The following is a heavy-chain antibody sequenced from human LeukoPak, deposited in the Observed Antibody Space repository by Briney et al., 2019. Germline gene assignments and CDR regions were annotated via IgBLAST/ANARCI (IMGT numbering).Heavy chain of an antibody. D-gene: IGHD5-18*01. J-gene: IGHJ4*02. Sequence: AGSLRLSCAASGFTFSSYAMSWVRQAPGKGLEWVSAISGSGGSTYYADSVKGRFTISRDNSKSTLSLQMNSLRAEDTAIYYCATYRQVLLPFESWGQGTLVTVSS. CDR1: GFTFSSYA. CDR2: ISGSGGST. V-gene: IGHV3-23*01. CDR3: ATYRQVLLPFES.